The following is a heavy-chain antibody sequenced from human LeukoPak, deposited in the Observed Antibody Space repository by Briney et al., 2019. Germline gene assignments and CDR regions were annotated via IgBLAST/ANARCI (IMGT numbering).Heavy chain of an antibody. V-gene: IGHV3-21*01. CDR1: GFTFSSYS. D-gene: IGHD2-2*01. CDR3: AKDGAGSQSYCSSTSCYVDY. Sequence: PGGSLRLSCAASGFTFSSYSMNWVRQAPGKGLEWVSSISSSSSYIYYADSVKGRFTISRDNSKNTLYLQMHSLRAEGTAVYYCAKDGAGSQSYCSSTSCYVDYWGQGTLVTVSS. J-gene: IGHJ4*02. CDR2: ISSSSSYI.